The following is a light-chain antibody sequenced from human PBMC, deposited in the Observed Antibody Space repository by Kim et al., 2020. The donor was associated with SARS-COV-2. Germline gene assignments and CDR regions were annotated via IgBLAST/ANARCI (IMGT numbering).Light chain of an antibody. CDR3: QQYDDWPYT. J-gene: IGKJ2*01. V-gene: IGKV3-15*01. CDR1: QSVNTN. Sequence: SVSPGERATHSSSDSQSVNTNVAWYQQRLGQATRLLIYGASTRAASITARVSGSWSGTEFTLTISSLQSDDFAVYYCQQYDDWPYTFGLGTKLEI. CDR2: GAS.